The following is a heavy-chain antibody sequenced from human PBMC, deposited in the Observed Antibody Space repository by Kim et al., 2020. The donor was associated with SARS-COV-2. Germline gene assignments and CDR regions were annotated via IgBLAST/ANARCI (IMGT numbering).Heavy chain of an antibody. V-gene: IGHV4-59*01. Sequence: SETLSLTCTVSGGSISSYYWSWIRQPPGKGLEWIGYIYYSGSTNYNPSLKSRVTISVDTSKNQFSLKLSSVTAADTAVYYCARDRRTFDPWGQGTLVTVS. J-gene: IGHJ5*02. CDR2: IYYSGST. CDR3: ARDRRTFDP. CDR1: GGSISSYY.